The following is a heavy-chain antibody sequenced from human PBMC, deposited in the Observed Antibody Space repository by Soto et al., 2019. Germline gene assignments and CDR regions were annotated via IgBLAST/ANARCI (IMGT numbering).Heavy chain of an antibody. V-gene: IGHV3-23*01. CDR2: ISCCGGST. D-gene: IGHD6-19*01. J-gene: IGHJ4*02. Sequence: EVQLLESGGGVVQPGGSLRLSCVASGFNFKKFAMAWVRQVPGEGLEWVSGISCCGGSTSYADSVKGRFSTARDDSKNTLSLQMNGLRVEDTAQYFCAKADGEQWLIPHLDNWGQGTLVTVS. CDR1: GFNFKKFA. CDR3: AKADGEQWLIPHLDN.